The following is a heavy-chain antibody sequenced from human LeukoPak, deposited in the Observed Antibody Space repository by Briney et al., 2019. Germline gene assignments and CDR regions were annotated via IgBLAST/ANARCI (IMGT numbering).Heavy chain of an antibody. J-gene: IGHJ4*02. V-gene: IGHV3-21*01. Sequence: GGSLRLSCAASGFTFNSYSMNWLRQAPGKGLEWVSSISSSGSYIYYADSVKGRFTISRDNAKNSLYLQMNSRRAEDTAVYYCARAGAGDRLSIDYWGQGTLVTVSS. CDR1: GFTFNSYS. CDR3: ARAGAGDRLSIDY. CDR2: ISSSGSYI. D-gene: IGHD3-9*01.